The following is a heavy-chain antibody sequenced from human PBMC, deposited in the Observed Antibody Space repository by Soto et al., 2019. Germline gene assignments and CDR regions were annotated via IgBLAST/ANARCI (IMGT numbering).Heavy chain of an antibody. CDR2: INPNSGGT. D-gene: IGHD6-13*01. CDR1: GYTFTGYY. Sequence: QVQLVQSGAEVKKPGASVKVSCKASGYTFTGYYMHWVRQAPGQGLEWMGWINPNSGGTNYAQKFQGWVTMTRDTSISTAYMELSRLRSDDTAVYYCAREGRVRPYYYSYMDVCGKGTTVTVSS. V-gene: IGHV1-2*04. CDR3: AREGRVRPYYYSYMDV. J-gene: IGHJ6*03.